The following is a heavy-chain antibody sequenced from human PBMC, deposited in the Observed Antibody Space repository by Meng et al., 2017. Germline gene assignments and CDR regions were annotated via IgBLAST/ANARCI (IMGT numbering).Heavy chain of an antibody. CDR2: MNPNSGNT. CDR1: GYTFTSYD. Sequence: ASVKVSCKASGYTFTSYDINWVRQATGQGLEWMGWMNPNSGNTGYAQKFQGIVTMTRNTSISTAYMELSSLRSEDTAVYYCARGPEGPPYYDFWSGYYTAVDAFDIWGQGTMVTVSS. J-gene: IGHJ3*02. CDR3: ARGPEGPPYYDFWSGYYTAVDAFDI. D-gene: IGHD3-3*01. V-gene: IGHV1-8*01.